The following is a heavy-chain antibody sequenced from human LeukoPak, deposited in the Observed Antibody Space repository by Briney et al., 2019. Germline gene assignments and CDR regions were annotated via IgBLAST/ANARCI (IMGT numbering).Heavy chain of an antibody. CDR3: ARGRDGFQTSPEIDY. V-gene: IGHV1-2*02. J-gene: IGHJ4*02. D-gene: IGHD5-24*01. Sequence: ASVKVSCKASGYTFTGYYMHWVRQAPGQGLEWMGWINPNSGGTNYAQKFQGRVTMTRDTSISTAYMELSRLRSDDTAVYYCARGRDGFQTSPEIDYWGQGTLVTVSS. CDR1: GYTFTGYY. CDR2: INPNSGGT.